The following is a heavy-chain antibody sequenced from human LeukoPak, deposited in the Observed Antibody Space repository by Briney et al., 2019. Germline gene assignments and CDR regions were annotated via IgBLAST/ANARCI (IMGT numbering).Heavy chain of an antibody. CDR3: ARRVISEFSIDKGNWLDP. Sequence: PSETLSLTCTVSGGSISNYYWNWIRQSPGKGLEWIGYILSSGSTHHNPSLTSRISLSVDTSKNQFSLKLSSVTAADTAVYYCARRVISEFSIDKGNWLDPWGQGTLVTVSS. CDR1: GGSISNYY. J-gene: IGHJ5*02. V-gene: IGHV4-4*09. CDR2: ILSSGST. D-gene: IGHD3-3*02.